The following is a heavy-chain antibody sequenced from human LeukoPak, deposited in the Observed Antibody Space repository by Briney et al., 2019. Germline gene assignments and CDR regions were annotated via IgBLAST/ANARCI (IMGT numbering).Heavy chain of an antibody. CDR2: INAGNGNT. CDR1: GYTFTSYA. J-gene: IGHJ4*02. CDR3: ARGDNWGVEDY. V-gene: IGHV1-3*01. Sequence: ASVKVSCKASGYTFTSYAMHWGRQAPGQRLDGMGWINAGNGNTKYSQKFQGRVTITRDTSASTAYMELSSLRSEDTAVYYCARGDNWGVEDYWGQGTLVTVSS. D-gene: IGHD3-16*01.